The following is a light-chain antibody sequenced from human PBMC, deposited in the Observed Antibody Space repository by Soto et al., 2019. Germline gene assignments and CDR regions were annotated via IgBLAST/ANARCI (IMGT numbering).Light chain of an antibody. CDR2: GHN. CDR1: SSSIGSNT. Sequence: QSVLIQPPSASGTPGQRVTISCSGSSSSIGSNTVNWYQQLPGTAPKLLIYGHNQRPSGVPDRFSGSKSGTSASLAISGLQSEDEADYYCAAWDDSLNGRVFGGGTKLTVL. CDR3: AAWDDSLNGRV. J-gene: IGLJ2*01. V-gene: IGLV1-44*01.